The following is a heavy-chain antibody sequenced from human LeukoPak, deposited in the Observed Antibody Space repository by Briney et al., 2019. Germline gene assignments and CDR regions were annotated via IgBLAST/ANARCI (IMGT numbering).Heavy chain of an antibody. CDR2: ISYDGTNK. CDR3: AKVSHNSDWFVSEYFQH. J-gene: IGHJ1*01. D-gene: IGHD3-9*01. Sequence: GGSLRLSCAASGFIFNSYAMHWVRQAPGKGLEWVAVISYDGTNKYYADSVKGRFTISRDNSKNTLYVQMNSLRAEDTAVYYCAKVSHNSDWFVSEYFQHWGQGTLVTVSS. V-gene: IGHV3-30-3*01. CDR1: GFIFNSYA.